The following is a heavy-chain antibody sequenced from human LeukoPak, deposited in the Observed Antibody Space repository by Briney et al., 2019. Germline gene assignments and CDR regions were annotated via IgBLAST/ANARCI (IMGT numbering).Heavy chain of an antibody. V-gene: IGHV3-11*04. Sequence: AGSLRLSCAASGFTVNNKYMTWVRQAPGKGLEWVSYISSSGSTIYYADSVKGRFTISRDNAKNSLYLQMNSLRAEDTAVYYCAELGITMIGGVWGKGTTVTISS. J-gene: IGHJ6*04. CDR3: AELGITMIGGV. D-gene: IGHD3-10*02. CDR1: GFTVNNKY. CDR2: ISSSGSTI.